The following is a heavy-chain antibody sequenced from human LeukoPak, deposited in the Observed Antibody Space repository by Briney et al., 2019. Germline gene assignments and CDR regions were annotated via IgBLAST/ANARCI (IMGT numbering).Heavy chain of an antibody. CDR3: TTGGEYCSGGSCTFDY. J-gene: IGHJ4*02. D-gene: IGHD2-15*01. V-gene: IGHV3-15*01. CDR2: IKSKSDGGTT. Sequence: GGSLRLSCAASAFTFNNAWMSWVRQAPGKGLEWVGRIKSKSDGGTTDYAAPVKGRFTISRDDSKNTLYLQMNSLKIEDTAVYYCTTGGEYCSGGSCTFDYWGQGTLVTVSS. CDR1: AFTFNNAW.